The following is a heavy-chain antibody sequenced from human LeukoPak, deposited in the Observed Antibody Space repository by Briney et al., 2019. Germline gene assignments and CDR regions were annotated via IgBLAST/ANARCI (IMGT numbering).Heavy chain of an antibody. CDR2: IYPNSGGT. J-gene: IGHJ6*03. D-gene: IGHD6-19*01. CDR3: ARSEQFPYYMDV. CDR1: AYTFTCYY. V-gene: IGHV1-2*02. Sequence: ASVKVSCKASAYTFTCYYMHWVRQAPGQGLEWMGCIYPNSGGTSYAQKFQGRVTMTRDTSISTATMELSRMRSDATAVHCCARSEQFPYYMDVGGKGTTVTVSS.